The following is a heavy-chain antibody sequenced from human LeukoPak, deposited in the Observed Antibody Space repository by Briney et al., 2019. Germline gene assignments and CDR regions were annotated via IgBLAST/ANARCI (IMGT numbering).Heavy chain of an antibody. Sequence: GGSLRLSCAASGFTFSDHYMDWVRQAPGKGLEWVSGISGSGGSTYYADSVKGRFTISRDNSKNTLYLQMNSLRAEDTAVYYCAKPNDYVESHIDYWGQGTLVTVSS. J-gene: IGHJ4*02. D-gene: IGHD4-17*01. CDR1: GFTFSDHY. V-gene: IGHV3-23*01. CDR2: ISGSGGST. CDR3: AKPNDYVESHIDY.